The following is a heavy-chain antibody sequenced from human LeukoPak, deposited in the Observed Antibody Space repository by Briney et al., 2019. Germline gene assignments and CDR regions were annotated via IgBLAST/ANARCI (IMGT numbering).Heavy chain of an antibody. CDR1: GFTFSSYS. D-gene: IGHD2-2*01. CDR2: FSTSSGTI. V-gene: IGHV3-48*01. J-gene: IGHJ3*02. Sequence: GGSLRLSCAASGFTFSSYSMNWVRQAPGKGLEWISYFSTSSGTISYADSVKGRFTISRDNAKNSLYLQMNSRRAEDTAVYYCARDSMYAFDIWGQGTMVTVSS. CDR3: ARDSMYAFDI.